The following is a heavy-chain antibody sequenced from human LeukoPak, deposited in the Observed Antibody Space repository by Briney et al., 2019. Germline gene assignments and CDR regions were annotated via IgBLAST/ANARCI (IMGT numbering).Heavy chain of an antibody. D-gene: IGHD3-10*01. CDR2: INHSGST. CDR1: GGSFSGYY. J-gene: IGHJ4*02. CDR3: ARLRARGVIRVLDY. V-gene: IGHV4-34*01. Sequence: SETLSLTCAVYGGSFSGYYWSWIRQPPGKGLEWIGEINHSGSTNYNPSLKSRVTISVDTSKNQFSLKLSSVTAADTAVYYCARLRARGVIRVLDYWGQGTLVTVSS.